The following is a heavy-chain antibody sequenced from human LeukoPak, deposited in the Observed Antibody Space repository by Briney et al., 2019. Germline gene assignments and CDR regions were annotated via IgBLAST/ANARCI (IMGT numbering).Heavy chain of an antibody. CDR1: GGTFSSYA. D-gene: IGHD4-11*01. CDR3: ATYSNYNPEHGAFDI. J-gene: IGHJ3*02. V-gene: IGHV1-69*05. Sequence: SVKVSCKASGGTFSSYAISWVRQAPGQGLEWMGGIIPIFGTANYAQKFQGRVTITTDESTSTAYMELSSLRSEDTAVYYCATYSNYNPEHGAFDIWGQGTMVTVSS. CDR2: IIPIFGTA.